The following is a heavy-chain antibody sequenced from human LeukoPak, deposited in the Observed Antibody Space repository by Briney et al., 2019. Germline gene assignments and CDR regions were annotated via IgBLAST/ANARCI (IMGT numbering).Heavy chain of an antibody. CDR2: IYYTGST. V-gene: IGHV4-39*07. D-gene: IGHD2-8*01. Sequence: TSETLSLTCTVSRGSASSSTYYWSWVRQPPGKGLEWIASIYYTGSTYYNPSLKSRVTISLDMSKNEFFLTMTSVTAADTAVYFCTAEKNGSPHYWGQGTQVTVSS. J-gene: IGHJ4*02. CDR1: RGSASSSTYY. CDR3: TAEKNGSPHY.